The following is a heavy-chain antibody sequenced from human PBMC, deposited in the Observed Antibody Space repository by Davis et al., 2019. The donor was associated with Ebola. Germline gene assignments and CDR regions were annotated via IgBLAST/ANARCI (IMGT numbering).Heavy chain of an antibody. CDR3: ASRRRLLAAAGSSRWFDP. CDR2: IYYSGST. Sequence: MPSETLSLTCTVSGGSISISSYYWSWIRQPPEKGLEWIGYIYYSGSTNYNPSLKSRVTISVDTSKNQFSLKLSSVTAADTAVYYCASRRRLLAAAGSSRWFDPWGQGTLVTVSS. V-gene: IGHV4-61*05. J-gene: IGHJ5*02. D-gene: IGHD6-13*01. CDR1: GGSISISSYY.